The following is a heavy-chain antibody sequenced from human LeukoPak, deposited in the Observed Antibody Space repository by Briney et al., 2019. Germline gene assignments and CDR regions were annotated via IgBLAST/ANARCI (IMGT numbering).Heavy chain of an antibody. CDR1: GGSFSGYY. D-gene: IGHD3-22*01. J-gene: IGHJ4*02. CDR2: INHSGST. V-gene: IGHV4-34*01. CDR3: ERGAVVITNGGYYFGY. Sequence: MTSETLSLTCAVYGGSFSGYYWSWIRQPPGKGLEWIGEINHSGSTNYNPYLKSRVNISVDTSKNQFSMKLSSVTAADTDVYYCERGAVVITNGGYYFGYWGQGTLVTVSS.